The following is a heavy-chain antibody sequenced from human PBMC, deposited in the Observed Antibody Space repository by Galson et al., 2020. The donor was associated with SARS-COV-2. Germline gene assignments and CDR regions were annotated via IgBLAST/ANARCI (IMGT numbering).Heavy chain of an antibody. J-gene: IGHJ3*02. CDR1: GFTFSSYS. CDR2: ISSSSYI. Sequence: NSGGSLRLSCAASGFTFSSYSMNWVRQAPGKGLEWVSSISSSSYIYYADSVKGRFTISRDNAKNSLYLQMNSLRAEDTAVYYCAREIKQQLYAFDIWGQGTMVTVSS. CDR3: AREIKQQLYAFDI. V-gene: IGHV3-21*01. D-gene: IGHD6-13*01.